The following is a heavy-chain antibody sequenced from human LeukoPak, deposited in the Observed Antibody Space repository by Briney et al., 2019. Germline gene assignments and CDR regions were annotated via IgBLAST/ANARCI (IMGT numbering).Heavy chain of an antibody. CDR1: EDTFTRHY. D-gene: IGHD3-10*01. CDR2: IHVGNGNT. Sequence: ASVKVSCKASEDTFTRHYMHWVRQAPGQGLEWMGWIHVGNGNTEYSQKFQDRVTITRDTPATTTYMELSSLRSEDTAVYYCARVDGSGPNAPHDFWGQGSLVTVSS. V-gene: IGHV1-3*01. J-gene: IGHJ4*02. CDR3: ARVDGSGPNAPHDF.